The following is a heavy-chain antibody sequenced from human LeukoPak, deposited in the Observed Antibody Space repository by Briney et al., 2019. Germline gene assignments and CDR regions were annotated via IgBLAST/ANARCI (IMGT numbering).Heavy chain of an antibody. J-gene: IGHJ4*02. V-gene: IGHV3-74*01. CDR1: GFTFSTYW. CDR2: VDNDGSGT. CDR3: ARSQRGYSYGEH. D-gene: IGHD5-18*01. Sequence: GGSLRLSCAASGFTFSTYWMHWVRHAPGKGVVWLSRVDNDGSGTSYADSVKGRFTISRDNGKNILFLQMDSLRAEDTAVYFCARSQRGYSYGEHWGQGTPVTVSS.